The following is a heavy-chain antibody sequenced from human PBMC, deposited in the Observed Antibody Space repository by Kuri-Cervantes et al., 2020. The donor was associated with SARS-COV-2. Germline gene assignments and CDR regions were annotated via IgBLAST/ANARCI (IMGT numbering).Heavy chain of an antibody. V-gene: IGHV4-59*01. CDR3: ARGASYGDFDY. J-gene: IGHJ4*02. CDR1: GGSISSYY. Sequence: GSLRLSCTVSGGSISSYYWSGIRQPPGKGLEWIGYSYYSGSTNYNPSLKSRVTISVDTSKNQFSLKLSSVTAAATAVYYCARGASYGDFDYWGQGTLVTVSS. D-gene: IGHD4-17*01. CDR2: SYYSGST.